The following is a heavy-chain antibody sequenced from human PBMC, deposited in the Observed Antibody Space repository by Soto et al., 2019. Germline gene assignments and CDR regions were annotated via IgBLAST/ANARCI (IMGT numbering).Heavy chain of an antibody. CDR3: AKVPIVVVPAAMSAPDDY. V-gene: IGHV3-23*01. J-gene: IGHJ4*02. CDR2: ISGSGGST. D-gene: IGHD2-2*01. Sequence: GGSLRLSCAASGFTFSSYAMSWVRQAPGKGLEWVSAISGSGGSTYYADSVKGRFTISRDNSKNTLYLQMNSLRAEDTAVYYCAKVPIVVVPAAMSAPDDYWGQGTLVTVSS. CDR1: GFTFSSYA.